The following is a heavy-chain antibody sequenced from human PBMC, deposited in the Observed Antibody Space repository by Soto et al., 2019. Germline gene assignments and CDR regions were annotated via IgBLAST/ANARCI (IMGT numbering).Heavy chain of an antibody. V-gene: IGHV3-23*01. Sequence: GGSLRLSCAASGFTFSSYAMSWVRQAPGKGLEWVSVISGSGGSTYYADSMKGRFTISRDSSKNTLYLQMNSLRDEDTAVYYCAKDRLYQPLAYGWFDPWGQGTLVTVSS. D-gene: IGHD2-2*01. CDR1: GFTFSSYA. CDR3: AKDRLYQPLAYGWFDP. J-gene: IGHJ5*02. CDR2: ISGSGGST.